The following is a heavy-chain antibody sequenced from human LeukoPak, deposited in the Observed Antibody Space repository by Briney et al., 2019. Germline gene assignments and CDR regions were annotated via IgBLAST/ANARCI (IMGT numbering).Heavy chain of an antibody. J-gene: IGHJ4*02. V-gene: IGHV4-4*09. Sequence: SETLSLTCTVSGVSMSAYQWSWVRQSPEKGLERIGCINTKGETSYNPSLKSRVTTSVDTSKSQFSLRLTSVTAADTAVYYCATSNDAKIAPFDHWGQGAPVTVSS. D-gene: IGHD2-21*01. CDR2: INTKGET. CDR1: GVSMSAYQ. CDR3: ATSNDAKIAPFDH.